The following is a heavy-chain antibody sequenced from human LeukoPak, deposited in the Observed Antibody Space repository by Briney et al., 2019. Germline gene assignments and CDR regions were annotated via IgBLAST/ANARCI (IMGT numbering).Heavy chain of an antibody. CDR2: ISSSSSYI. CDR1: GFTFSSYS. D-gene: IGHD3-9*01. CDR3: ARDYDSLSGYSAFDY. Sequence: GGSLRLSCAASGFTFSSYSMNWVRQAPGKGLEWVSSISSSSSYIYYADSVKGRFTISRDNAKNSLYLQMNSLRAEDTAVYYCARDYDSLSGYSAFDYWGQGTLVTVSS. V-gene: IGHV3-21*01. J-gene: IGHJ4*02.